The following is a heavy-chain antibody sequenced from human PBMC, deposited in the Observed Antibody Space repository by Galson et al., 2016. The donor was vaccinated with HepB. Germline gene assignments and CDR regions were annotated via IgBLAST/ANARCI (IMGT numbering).Heavy chain of an antibody. CDR3: ASGLIATGASYYYNVMDV. D-gene: IGHD1-1*01. CDR1: GYSFTDYR. CDR2: INPRGGAT. J-gene: IGHJ6*02. V-gene: IGHV1-46*01. Sequence: SVKVSCKASGYSFTDYRIHWVRQAPGQGLECMGVINPRGGATDYVQKFQGRVTMTSDTSTRTAYMELSSLTFEDTAVYFCASGLIATGASYYYNVMDVWGQGTTVTVS.